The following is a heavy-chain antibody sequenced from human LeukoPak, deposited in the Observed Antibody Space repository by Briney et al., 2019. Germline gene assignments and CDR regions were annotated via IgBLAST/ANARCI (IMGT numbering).Heavy chain of an antibody. CDR1: GYTFTSYG. D-gene: IGHD3-10*01. CDR2: ISAYNGNT. J-gene: IGHJ4*02. V-gene: IGHV1-18*01. CDR3: ARAEMVRGVFDY. Sequence: ASVKVSCEASGYTFTSYGISWVRQAPGQGLEWMGWISAYNGNTNYAQKLQGRVTMTTDTSTSTAYMELRSLRSDDTAVYYCARAEMVRGVFDYWGQGTLLTVSS.